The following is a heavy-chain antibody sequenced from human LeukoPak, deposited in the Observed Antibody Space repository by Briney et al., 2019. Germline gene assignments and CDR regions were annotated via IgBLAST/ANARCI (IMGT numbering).Heavy chain of an antibody. D-gene: IGHD3-9*01. V-gene: IGHV1-18*01. CDR1: GYTFTSHG. CDR3: ARDHYDILTGYYDFDY. Sequence: GASVKVSCKTSGYTFTSHGINWVRQAPGQGLEWMGWISTYNGDTNSAQKFQGRVTLTTDTSTSTAYMELRSLRSDDTAVYYCARDHYDILTGYYDFDYWGQGTLVTVSS. J-gene: IGHJ4*02. CDR2: ISTYNGDT.